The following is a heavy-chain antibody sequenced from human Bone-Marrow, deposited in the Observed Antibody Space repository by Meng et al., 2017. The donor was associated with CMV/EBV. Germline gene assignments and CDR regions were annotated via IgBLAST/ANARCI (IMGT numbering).Heavy chain of an antibody. J-gene: IGHJ6*02. D-gene: IGHD3-3*01. CDR3: AREGRPIFGVVILYYYYYGMDV. CDR1: GYTLTELS. CDR2: FDPEDGET. V-gene: IGHV1-24*01. Sequence: ASVKVSCKVSGYTLTELSRHWVRQAPGKGLEWMGGFDPEDGETIYAQKFQGRVTMTRDTSTSTVYMELSSLRSEDTAVYYCAREGRPIFGVVILYYYYYGMDVWGQGTTVTVSS.